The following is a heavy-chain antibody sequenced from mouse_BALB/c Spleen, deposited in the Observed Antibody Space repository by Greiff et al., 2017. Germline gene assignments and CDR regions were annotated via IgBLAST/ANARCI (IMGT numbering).Heavy chain of an antibody. J-gene: IGHJ2*01. CDR2: INPSSGYT. Sequence: QVQLQQSGAELVKPGASVKLSCTASGFNIKDTYMHWVKQRPGQGLEWIGYINPSSGYTNYNQKFKDKATLTADKSSRTAYMQLSSLTSEDSAVYYCARTGDSYYFDYWGQGTTLTVSS. V-gene: IGHV1S26*01. CDR1: GFNIKDTY. CDR3: ARTGDSYYFDY.